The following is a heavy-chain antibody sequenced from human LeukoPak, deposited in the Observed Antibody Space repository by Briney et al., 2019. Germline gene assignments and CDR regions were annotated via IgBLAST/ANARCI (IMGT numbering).Heavy chain of an antibody. J-gene: IGHJ4*02. CDR2: IRHDGSEK. CDR1: GFTFSSYW. V-gene: IGHV3-7*01. CDR3: ARGGSRQYNF. D-gene: IGHD5-18*01. Sequence: AVGSLRLSCAASGFTFSSYWMSWFRRAPGKGLEWVANIRHDGSEKYYVDSVKGRFTISRDNAKDSLYLQMNSLRVEDTAVYYCARGGSRQYNFWGQGTLVTVSS.